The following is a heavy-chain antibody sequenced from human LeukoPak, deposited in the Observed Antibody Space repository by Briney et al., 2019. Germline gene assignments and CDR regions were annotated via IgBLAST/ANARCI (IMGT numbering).Heavy chain of an antibody. CDR2: ISGSGGAT. Sequence: GGSLRLSCAASGFTFSSYAMSWVRQAPGKGLEWVSGISGSGGATNYADSVKGRFTISRDNAKNSLYLQMNSLRAEDTAVYYCARDSAVPADYWGQGTLVTVSS. V-gene: IGHV3-23*01. D-gene: IGHD2-2*01. CDR3: ARDSAVPADY. CDR1: GFTFSSYA. J-gene: IGHJ4*02.